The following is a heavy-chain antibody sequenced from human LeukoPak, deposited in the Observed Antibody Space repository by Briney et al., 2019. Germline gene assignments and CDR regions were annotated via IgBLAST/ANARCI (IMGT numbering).Heavy chain of an antibody. D-gene: IGHD6-13*01. CDR2: IYYSGST. CDR1: GGSISTSSYY. CDR3: ARPGYSSSWYWSY. J-gene: IGHJ4*02. V-gene: IGHV4-39*01. Sequence: SETLSLTCTVSGGSISTSSYYWGWIRQPPGKGLEWIGSIYYSGSTYYNPSLKSRVTISVDTSKNQFSLKLSSVTAADTAVYYCARPGYSSSWYWSYWGQGTLVTVSS.